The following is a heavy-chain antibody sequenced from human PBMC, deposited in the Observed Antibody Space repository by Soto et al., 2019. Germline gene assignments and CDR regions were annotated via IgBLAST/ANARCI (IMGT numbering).Heavy chain of an antibody. V-gene: IGHV3-74*01. D-gene: IGHD2-15*01. CDR1: GFTFSNYW. CDR2: IDSDGSRI. Sequence: EVQLVESGGGLVQPGESLRLSCAASGFTFSNYWMHWVRQAPGKGLVWVSRIDSDGSRITYADFVKGRLTISRDNAKNTVYRHMNSLTAEDTAVYYCVRTSLVVAVATREDFWGQGTLVTVSS. J-gene: IGHJ4*02. CDR3: VRTSLVVAVATREDF.